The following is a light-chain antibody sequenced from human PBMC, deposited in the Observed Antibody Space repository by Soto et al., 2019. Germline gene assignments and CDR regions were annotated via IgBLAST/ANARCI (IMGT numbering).Light chain of an antibody. CDR1: QSLSSW. CDR3: QQYNSYL. V-gene: IGKV1-5*01. J-gene: IGKJ4*01. Sequence: DIQMTQSPSTLSASVGDRVTITCRASQSLSSWLAWYQQKPGKAPKLLIYDASSLESGVPSRFSGSGSGTEFTLTISSLQPDDFATYYCQQYNSYLFGGGTKVEIK. CDR2: DAS.